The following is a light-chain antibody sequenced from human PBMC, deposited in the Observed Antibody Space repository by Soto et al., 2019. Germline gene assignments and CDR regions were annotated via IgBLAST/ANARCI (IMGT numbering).Light chain of an antibody. CDR2: EVT. J-gene: IGLJ1*01. CDR1: SRDIGTSNL. V-gene: IGLV2-23*02. CDR3: YSFTGLSTSLFV. Sequence: QSVLTQPASVSGSPGQSITISCTGTSRDIGTSNLVSWYQQYPGKAPKLMIYEVTKRPSGISYRFSGSKSGNTASLTISGLQPEDDADYYCYSFTGLSTSLFVCGTGTKVTVL.